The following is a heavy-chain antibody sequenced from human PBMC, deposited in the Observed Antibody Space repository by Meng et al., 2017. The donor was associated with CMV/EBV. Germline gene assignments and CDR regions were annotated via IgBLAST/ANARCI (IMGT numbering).Heavy chain of an antibody. CDR2: INPNSGGT. D-gene: IGHD2-2*01. J-gene: IGHJ6*02. Sequence: ASVKVSCKASGYTFTGYYMHWVRQAPGQGLEWMGWINPNSGGTNYAQKFQGRVTMTRDTSISTAYMELSRLRSDDTAVYYCAREIIVVPAADYYYGMDVWGQGTTVTVSS. CDR1: GYTFTGYY. CDR3: AREIIVVPAADYYYGMDV. V-gene: IGHV1-2*02.